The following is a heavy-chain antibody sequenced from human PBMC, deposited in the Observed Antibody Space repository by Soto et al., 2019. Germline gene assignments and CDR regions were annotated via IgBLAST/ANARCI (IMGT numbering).Heavy chain of an antibody. CDR3: ARRSTDYYGMDV. J-gene: IGHJ6*02. CDR1: GGSISSGGYY. CDR2: IYYSGST. V-gene: IGHV4-31*03. Sequence: SETLSLTCTVSGGSISSGGYYWSWIRQHPGKGLEWIGYIYYSGSTYYNPSLKSRVTISVDTSKNQFSLKLSSVTAADTAVYYCARRSTDYYGMDVWGQGTTVTVSS. D-gene: IGHD1-1*01.